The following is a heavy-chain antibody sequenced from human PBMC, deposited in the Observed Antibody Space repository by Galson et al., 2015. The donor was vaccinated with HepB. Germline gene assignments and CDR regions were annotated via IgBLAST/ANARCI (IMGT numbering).Heavy chain of an antibody. Sequence: TLSLTCTVSGYSISSGYYWGWIRQPPGKGLEWIGSIYHSGSTYYNPSLKSRVTISVDTSKNQFSLKLSSVTAADTAVYYCARDYSYYDSSGIKGWFDPWGQGTLVTVSS. CDR3: ARDYSYYDSSGIKGWFDP. CDR1: GYSISSGYY. V-gene: IGHV4-38-2*02. D-gene: IGHD3-22*01. CDR2: IYHSGST. J-gene: IGHJ5*02.